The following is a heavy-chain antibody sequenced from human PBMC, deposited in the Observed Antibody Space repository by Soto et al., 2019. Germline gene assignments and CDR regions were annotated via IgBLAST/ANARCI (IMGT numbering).Heavy chain of an antibody. J-gene: IGHJ3*02. D-gene: IGHD4-17*01. CDR3: ARGRGGSYGGNSAHFDI. V-gene: IGHV3-33*01. Sequence: QVQLVESGGGVVQPGTSLRLSCEASGFTFSGFGMHWVRQAPGXGLEWVAVIWYDGSKKYYADCVKGRFTISRDNSKNALYLQMNSLRAEDTAVYYCARGRGGSYGGNSAHFDIWGQGTLVTVSS. CDR1: GFTFSGFG. CDR2: IWYDGSKK.